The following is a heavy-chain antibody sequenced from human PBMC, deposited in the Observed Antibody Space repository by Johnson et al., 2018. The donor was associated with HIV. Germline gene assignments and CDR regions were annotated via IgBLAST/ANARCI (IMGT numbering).Heavy chain of an antibody. Sequence: MQLVESGGGLIQPGGSLRLSCAASGFTFDDYGMRWVRQAPGKGLEWVSGINWNGGSTGYADSVKGRFTISRDNAKKSLYLQMNSLRAEDKALYYCAIDRGSYGLDAFDIWCQGTMVTVSS. D-gene: IGHD1-26*01. V-gene: IGHV3-20*04. CDR2: INWNGGST. CDR1: GFTFDDYG. J-gene: IGHJ3*02. CDR3: AIDRGSYGLDAFDI.